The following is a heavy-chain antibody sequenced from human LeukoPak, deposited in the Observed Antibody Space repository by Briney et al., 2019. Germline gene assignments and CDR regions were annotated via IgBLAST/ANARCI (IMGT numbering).Heavy chain of an antibody. Sequence: GGSLRLSCAASGFTFSSYAMHWVRQAPGKGLEWVAVISYDGSKKYYADAVKGRFTISRDNSKNTLYLQMNSLRAEDTAVYYCARERATTSGMDVWGQGTTVTVSS. CDR1: GFTFSSYA. J-gene: IGHJ6*02. CDR3: ARERATTSGMDV. CDR2: ISYDGSKK. V-gene: IGHV3-30-3*01. D-gene: IGHD4-17*01.